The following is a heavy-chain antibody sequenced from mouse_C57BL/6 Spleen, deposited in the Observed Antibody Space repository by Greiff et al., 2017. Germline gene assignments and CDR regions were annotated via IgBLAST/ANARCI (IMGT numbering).Heavy chain of an antibody. V-gene: IGHV1-66*01. CDR3: ARSPTVPHYFDY. CDR1: GYSFTSYY. CDR2: IYPGSGNT. D-gene: IGHD1-1*01. J-gene: IGHJ2*01. Sequence: QVQLKESGPELVKPGASVKISCKASGYSFTSYYIHWVKQRPGQGLEWIGWIYPGSGNTKYNEKFKGKATLTADTSSSTAYMQLSSLTSEDSAVYYCARSPTVPHYFDYWGQGTTLTVSS.